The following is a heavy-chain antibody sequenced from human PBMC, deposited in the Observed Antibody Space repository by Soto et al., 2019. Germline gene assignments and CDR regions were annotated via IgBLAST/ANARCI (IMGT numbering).Heavy chain of an antibody. V-gene: IGHV1-69*06. CDR1: GGTFSSYA. CDR2: IIPIFGTA. D-gene: IGHD2-2*01. Sequence: SVKVSCKASGGTFSSYAISWVRQAPGQGLEWMGGIIPIFGTANYAQKFQGRVTITADKSTSTAYMELSSLRSEDAAVYYCVARDVVVVPAAPLQHWGQGTLVTVSS. CDR3: VARDVVVVPAAPLQH. J-gene: IGHJ1*01.